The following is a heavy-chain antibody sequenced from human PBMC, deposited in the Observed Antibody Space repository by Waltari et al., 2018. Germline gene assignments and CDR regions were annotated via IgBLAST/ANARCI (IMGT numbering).Heavy chain of an antibody. Sequence: QVQLVQSGAEVKKPGSSVKVSCKASGSTLSSYALSWVRQPPGQGLEWMGGIIPIFGTANYAQKFQGRVTITADESTSTAYMELSSLRSEDTAVYYCASHYYDSSGYYQEYFQHWGQGTLVTVSS. CDR2: IIPIFGTA. V-gene: IGHV1-69*13. CDR1: GSTLSSYA. CDR3: ASHYYDSSGYYQEYFQH. D-gene: IGHD3-22*01. J-gene: IGHJ1*01.